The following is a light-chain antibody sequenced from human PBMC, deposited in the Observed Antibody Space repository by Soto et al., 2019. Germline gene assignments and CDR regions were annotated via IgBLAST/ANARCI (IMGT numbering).Light chain of an antibody. J-gene: IGKJ3*01. Sequence: DIQMTQSPSSLSAFVGDRVTITCQASQDITNYLNWYQLKPGRAPKLLIYDASNLEAGVPSRFGGSGVGTDFTFTISSLQPEDIATYFCQHHANLPFTFGPGTTVDI. CDR1: QDITNY. CDR2: DAS. CDR3: QHHANLPFT. V-gene: IGKV1-33*01.